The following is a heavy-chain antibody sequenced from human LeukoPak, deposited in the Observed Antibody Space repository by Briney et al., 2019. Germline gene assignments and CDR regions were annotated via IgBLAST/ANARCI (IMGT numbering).Heavy chain of an antibody. CDR3: AREPWGYCSSTSCYQPFDY. J-gene: IGHJ4*02. Sequence: PSETLSLTCTVSGGSISSGSYYWSWIRQPAGKGLEWIGRIYTSGSTNYNPSLKSRVTMSVDTSKNQFSLKLSSVTAADTAVYYCAREPWGYCSSTSCYQPFDYWGQGTLVTVSS. CDR1: GGSISSGSYY. V-gene: IGHV4-61*02. CDR2: IYTSGST. D-gene: IGHD2-2*01.